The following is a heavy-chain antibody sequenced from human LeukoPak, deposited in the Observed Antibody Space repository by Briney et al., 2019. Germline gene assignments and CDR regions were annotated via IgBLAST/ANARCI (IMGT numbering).Heavy chain of an antibody. CDR2: ISGSGGST. V-gene: IGHV3-23*01. CDR1: GFTFSSYA. D-gene: IGHD2-2*01. J-gene: IGHJ5*02. Sequence: GGSLRLSCAASGFTFSSYAMSWVRQAPGKGLEWVSAISGSGGSTYYADSVKGRFTISRDSSKNTLYLQMNSLRAEDTAVYYCAKGGPWWEHIVVVPAAPWGQGTLVTVSS. CDR3: AKGGPWWEHIVVVPAAP.